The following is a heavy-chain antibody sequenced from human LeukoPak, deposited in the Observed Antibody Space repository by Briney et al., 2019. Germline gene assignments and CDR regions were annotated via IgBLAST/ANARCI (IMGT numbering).Heavy chain of an antibody. D-gene: IGHD3-16*02. V-gene: IGHV4-59*01. J-gene: IGHJ3*02. CDR2: IYYSGST. CDR1: GGSISSYY. CDR3: ARQGSYRYWAFDI. Sequence: SETLSLTCTVSGGSISSYYWSWIRQPPGKGLEWIGYIYYSGSTNYNPSLKSRVTISVDTSKNQFSLKLSSVTAADTAVYYCARQGSYRYWAFDIWGQGTMVTVSS.